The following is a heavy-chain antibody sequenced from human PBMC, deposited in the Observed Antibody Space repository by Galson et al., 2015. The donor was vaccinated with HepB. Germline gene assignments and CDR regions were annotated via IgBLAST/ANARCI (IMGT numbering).Heavy chain of an antibody. V-gene: IGHV3-7*01. CDR3: ARWDH. CDR1: GLSFRSSW. J-gene: IGHJ4*02. CDR2: IKEDGTEK. Sequence: SLRLSCAASGLSFRSSWMSWVRQAPGKGLEWVANIKEDGTEKYYVDSVKGRFTISKDNAKNSLYLQMYSLRVEEPAVYYCARWDHWGQGTLVPVSS.